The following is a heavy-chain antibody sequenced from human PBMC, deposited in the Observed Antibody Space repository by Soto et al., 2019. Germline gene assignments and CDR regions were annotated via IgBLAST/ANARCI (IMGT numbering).Heavy chain of an antibody. CDR3: VKVSRSSPRYYGMDV. CDR1: GYTFSDCA. J-gene: IGHJ6*02. D-gene: IGHD1-20*01. Sequence: GGSLRLSCAASGYTFSDCAMTWVRQAPGKGLEWVSSISDSGDTTHYADSVKGRFTIFRDNSQNTLYLQMNSPRAEDTALYFCVKVSRSSPRYYGMDVWGQGTMVTVSS. CDR2: ISDSGDTT. V-gene: IGHV3-23*01.